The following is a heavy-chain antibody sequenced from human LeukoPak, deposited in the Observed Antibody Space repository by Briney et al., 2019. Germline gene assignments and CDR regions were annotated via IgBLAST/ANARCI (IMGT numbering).Heavy chain of an antibody. CDR3: ARHDDYPGFGRGLDP. V-gene: IGHV4-59*08. Sequence: SETLSLTCSVSGDSMSGYYWSWIRQPPGKGLDWIGYMFYSGATSYNPSLKSRVTISADTSKNHFSLKLYSVTAADTAVYYCARHDDYPGFGRGLDPWGQGSLVTVTS. CDR2: MFYSGAT. CDR1: GDSMSGYY. J-gene: IGHJ5*02. D-gene: IGHD3-10*01.